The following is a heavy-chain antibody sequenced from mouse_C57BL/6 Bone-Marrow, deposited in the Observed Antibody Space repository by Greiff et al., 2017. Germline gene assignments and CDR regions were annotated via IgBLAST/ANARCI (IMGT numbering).Heavy chain of an antibody. CDR2: IHPNSGST. Sequence: VQLQQSGAELVKPGASVKLSCKASGYTFTSYWMHWVKQRPGQGLEWIGMIHPNSGSTNYNEKFKSKATLTVDKSSSTAYMQLSSLTSEDSAVXYCARKRDYSNTWFAYWGQGTLVTVSA. V-gene: IGHV1-64*01. J-gene: IGHJ3*01. CDR1: GYTFTSYW. D-gene: IGHD2-5*01. CDR3: ARKRDYSNTWFAY.